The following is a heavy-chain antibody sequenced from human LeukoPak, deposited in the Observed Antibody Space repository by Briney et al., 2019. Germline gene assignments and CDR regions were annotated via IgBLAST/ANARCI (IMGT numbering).Heavy chain of an antibody. J-gene: IGHJ4*02. CDR2: FDPEDGET. CDR3: ATSEDYLYVSFDY. Sequence: ASVKVSCKVSGYTLTELSMHWVRQAPGKVLEWMGGFDPEDGETIYAQKFQGRVTMTEDTSSDTAYMELSSLRSEDTAVYYCATSEDYLYVSFDYWGQGTLVTVSS. D-gene: IGHD3-16*01. CDR1: GYTLTELS. V-gene: IGHV1-24*01.